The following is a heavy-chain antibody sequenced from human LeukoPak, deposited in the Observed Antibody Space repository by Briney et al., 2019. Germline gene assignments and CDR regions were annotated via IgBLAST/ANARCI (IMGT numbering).Heavy chain of an antibody. CDR3: ARGIPKTYCTSTSCYVNWFDP. Sequence: PGGSLRLSCAASGFNFNSYWMSWVRQAPGKGLECVANIKQDGSEIYFVDSVKGRFTISRDNAKNSLSLQMNSLRAEDTAVYYCARGIPKTYCTSTSCYVNWFDPWGQGTLVIVSS. V-gene: IGHV3-7*02. J-gene: IGHJ5*02. D-gene: IGHD2-2*01. CDR2: IKQDGSEI. CDR1: GFNFNSYW.